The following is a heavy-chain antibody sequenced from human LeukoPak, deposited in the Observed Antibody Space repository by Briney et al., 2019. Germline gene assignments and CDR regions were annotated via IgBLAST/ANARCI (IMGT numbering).Heavy chain of an antibody. D-gene: IGHD5-18*01. CDR3: AREAAANHFDY. Sequence: SETLSLTCTVSGGSTSSYYWSWIRQPAGKGLEWIGRIYTSGSTDYNPSHKSRVSMSVDTSKNQFSLKLSSVTAADTAVYYCAREAAANHFDYWGQGTLVTVSS. V-gene: IGHV4-4*07. J-gene: IGHJ4*02. CDR2: IYTSGST. CDR1: GGSTSSYY.